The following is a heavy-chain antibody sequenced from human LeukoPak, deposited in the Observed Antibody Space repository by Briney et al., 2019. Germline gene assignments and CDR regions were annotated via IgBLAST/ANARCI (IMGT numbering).Heavy chain of an antibody. CDR3: ARVGGSGSYRYYYYYMDV. Sequence: PGGSLRLSCAASGFTFSSYSMNWVRQAPGKGLEWVSSISSSSSYIYYADSVKGRFTISRDNAKNSLYLQMNSLRAEDTAVYYCARVGGSGSYRYYYYYMDVWGKGTTVTISS. D-gene: IGHD3-10*01. V-gene: IGHV3-21*04. CDR1: GFTFSSYS. J-gene: IGHJ6*03. CDR2: ISSSSSYI.